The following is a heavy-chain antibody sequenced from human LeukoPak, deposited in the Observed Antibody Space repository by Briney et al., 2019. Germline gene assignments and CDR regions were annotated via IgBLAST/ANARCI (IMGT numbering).Heavy chain of an antibody. CDR3: ARESYYDSSGYSYYFDY. D-gene: IGHD3-22*01. V-gene: IGHV3-48*03. CDR1: GFTFSSYE. Sequence: GGSLRLSCAASGFTFSSYEMNWVRHAPGKGLEWVSYISSSGSTIYYADSVKGRFTISRDNSKNTLYLQMNSLRAEDTAVYYCARESYYDSSGYSYYFDYWGQGTLVTVSS. CDR2: ISSSGSTI. J-gene: IGHJ4*02.